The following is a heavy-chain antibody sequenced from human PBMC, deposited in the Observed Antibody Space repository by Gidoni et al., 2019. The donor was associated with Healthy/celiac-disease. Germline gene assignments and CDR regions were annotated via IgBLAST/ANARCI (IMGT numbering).Heavy chain of an antibody. CDR2: IWYDGSNK. CDR3: ARDPYSGSYYGPDY. V-gene: IGHV3-33*01. CDR1: SSYG. D-gene: IGHD1-26*01. Sequence: SSYGMHWVRQAPGKGLEWVAVIWYDGSNKYYADSVKGRFTISRDNSKNTLYLQMNSLRAEDTAVYYCARDPYSGSYYGPDYWGQGTLVTVSS. J-gene: IGHJ4*02.